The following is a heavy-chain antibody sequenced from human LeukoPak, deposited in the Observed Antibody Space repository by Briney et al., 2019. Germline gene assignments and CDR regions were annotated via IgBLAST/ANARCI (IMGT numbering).Heavy chain of an antibody. CDR2: ISGNDGNT. CDR3: AKGVFAMAWAPADY. D-gene: IGHD5-24*01. J-gene: IGHJ4*02. Sequence: GSLRLSCAASGFTFSSYAMSWVRQAPGRGLEWVSSISGNDGNTNYAGSVKGRFTISRDNSKNTLYLQMNSLRAEDTAVYYCAKGVFAMAWAPADYWGREPWSPSPQ. V-gene: IGHV3-23*01. CDR1: GFTFSSYA.